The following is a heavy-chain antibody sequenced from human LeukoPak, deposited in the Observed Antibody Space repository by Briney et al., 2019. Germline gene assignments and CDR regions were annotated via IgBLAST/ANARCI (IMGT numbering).Heavy chain of an antibody. V-gene: IGHV3-23*01. CDR1: GFTFSSYA. CDR2: ISVGGGIT. D-gene: IGHD6-13*01. Sequence: GGSLRLSCAASGFTFSSYAMSWVRQAPGKGLEWVSTISVGGGITYYADSVKGRFTISRGNSKNTLYLQMNSLRAEDTAVYYCAQRQVAIAAAGTDFDYWGQGTLVTVSS. CDR3: AQRQVAIAAAGTDFDY. J-gene: IGHJ4*02.